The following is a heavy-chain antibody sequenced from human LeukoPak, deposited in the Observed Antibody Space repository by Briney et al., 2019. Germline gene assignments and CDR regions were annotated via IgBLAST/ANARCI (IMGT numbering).Heavy chain of an antibody. D-gene: IGHD6-19*01. CDR3: SRHLYSSAWYEEN. CDR2: IRSKADSHAT. J-gene: IGHJ4*02. V-gene: IGHV3-73*01. Sequence: GGSLRLSCAASGFTFSGSAVHWVRQASGKGPEWVGHIRSKADSHATAYAASVQGRFTISRDDSNNTAYLHMNSLKIEDAAVYFCSRHLYSSAWYEENWGQGTLVTVSS. CDR1: GFTFSGSA.